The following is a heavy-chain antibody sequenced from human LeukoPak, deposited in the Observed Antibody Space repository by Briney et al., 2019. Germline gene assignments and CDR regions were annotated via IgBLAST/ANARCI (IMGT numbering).Heavy chain of an antibody. CDR3: ARDSGAFDI. V-gene: IGHV3-7*01. CDR1: GFTVSNYW. Sequence: PGGSMRLSCAASGFTVSNYWMTWVRQAPGKGLEWVANIKQDGSEKYYVDSVKGRFTISRDNTKNSLYLQMNSLRAEDTSMYCCARDSGAFDIWGQGTMVTVSS. CDR2: IKQDGSEK. D-gene: IGHD3-10*01. J-gene: IGHJ3*02.